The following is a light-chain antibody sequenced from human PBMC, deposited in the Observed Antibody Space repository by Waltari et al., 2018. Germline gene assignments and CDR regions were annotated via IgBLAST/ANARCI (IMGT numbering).Light chain of an antibody. CDR1: EHSFQY. J-gene: IGKJ4*01. CDR2: DAS. Sequence: EIVLTQSPATLSLSPGEGANLSCRASEHSFQYVAWYQQRPGQAPRLLISDASNRAPGVPDRFAAFGSGTDFTLTISSLEPEDFAVYYCQQRNDWPLTFGGGTRVEIK. CDR3: QQRNDWPLT. V-gene: IGKV3-11*01.